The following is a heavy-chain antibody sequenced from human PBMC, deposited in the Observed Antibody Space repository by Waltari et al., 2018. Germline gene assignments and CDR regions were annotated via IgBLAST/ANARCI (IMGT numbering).Heavy chain of an antibody. CDR3: AKQPAAAASFDY. CDR2: IYSGGST. CDR1: GFTFSSYP. Sequence: EVQLLESGGGLVQPGGSLRLSCAASGFTFSSYPMSWVRQSPGKGLEWVSVIYSGGSTYYADSVKGRFTISRDNSKNTLYLQMNSLRAEDTAVYYCAKQPAAAASFDYWGQGTLVTVSS. D-gene: IGHD6-13*01. V-gene: IGHV3-23*03. J-gene: IGHJ4*02.